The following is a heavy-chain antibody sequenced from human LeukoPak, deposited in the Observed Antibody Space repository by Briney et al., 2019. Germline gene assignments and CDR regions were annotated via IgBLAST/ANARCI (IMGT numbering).Heavy chain of an antibody. CDR2: IYYSEGT. D-gene: IGHD5-24*01. CDR3: ARAPRWQLGLFDF. V-gene: IGHV4-59*01. Sequence: VKPSETLSLTCTVSGGSITDYFWSWIRQPPGKGLEWIGYIYYSEGTTYNPSLKGRVTISVDTSKNQFSLNLTSVTAADTAVYYCARAPRWQLGLFDFWGQGILVTASS. J-gene: IGHJ4*02. CDR1: GGSITDYF.